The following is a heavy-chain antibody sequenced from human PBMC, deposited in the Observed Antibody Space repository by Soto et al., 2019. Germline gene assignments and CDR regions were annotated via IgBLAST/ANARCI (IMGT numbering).Heavy chain of an antibody. CDR1: GFTFSSYW. Sequence: GGSLRLSCAASGFTFSSYWMHWVRQAPGKGLVWVSRINSDGSSTSYADSVKGRFTISRDNAKNTLYLQMNSLRAEDTAVYYCASPMGRSGSYYYFDYWGQGTLVTVSS. J-gene: IGHJ4*02. D-gene: IGHD1-26*01. V-gene: IGHV3-74*01. CDR2: INSDGSST. CDR3: ASPMGRSGSYYYFDY.